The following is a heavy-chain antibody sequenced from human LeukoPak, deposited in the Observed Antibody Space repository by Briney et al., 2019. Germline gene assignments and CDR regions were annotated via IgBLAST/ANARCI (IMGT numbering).Heavy chain of an antibody. D-gene: IGHD3-22*01. Sequence: SETLSLTCTVSGGSISSYYWSWIRQPPGKGLEWIGYIYYSGSTNYNPSLKSRVTISVDTSKNQFSLKLSSVTAADTAVYYCAREAHYYDSSGYYFPFDYWGQGTLVTVSS. J-gene: IGHJ4*02. CDR2: IYYSGST. CDR3: AREAHYYDSSGYYFPFDY. CDR1: GGSISSYY. V-gene: IGHV4-59*01.